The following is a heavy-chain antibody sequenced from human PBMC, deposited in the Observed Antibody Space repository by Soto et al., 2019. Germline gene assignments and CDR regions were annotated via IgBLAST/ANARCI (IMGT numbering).Heavy chain of an antibody. Sequence: QLQLQESGPGLVKPSETLSLTCTVSGGSISSSSYYWGWIRQPPGKGLEWIGSIYYSGSTYYNPSLKSRVTISVDTSKNQFSLKLSSVTAADTAVYYCARQGRGELLGFDYWGQGTLVTVSS. J-gene: IGHJ4*02. CDR2: IYYSGST. D-gene: IGHD1-26*01. CDR1: GGSISSSSYY. CDR3: ARQGRGELLGFDY. V-gene: IGHV4-39*01.